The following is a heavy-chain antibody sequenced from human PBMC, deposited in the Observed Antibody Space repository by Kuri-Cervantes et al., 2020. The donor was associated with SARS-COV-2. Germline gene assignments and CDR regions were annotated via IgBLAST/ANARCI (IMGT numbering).Heavy chain of an antibody. CDR1: GFPFSSYA. CDR2: ISGSGGST. CDR3: AKGPVGATGAFDI. V-gene: IGHV3-23*01. Sequence: GGSLRLSCAASGFPFSSYAMSWVCQAPGKGLEWVSAISGSGGSTYYADSVKGRFTISRDNSKNTLYLQMNSLRAEDQPVYYCAKGPVGATGAFDIWGQGTRVTVSS. D-gene: IGHD1-26*01. J-gene: IGHJ3*02.